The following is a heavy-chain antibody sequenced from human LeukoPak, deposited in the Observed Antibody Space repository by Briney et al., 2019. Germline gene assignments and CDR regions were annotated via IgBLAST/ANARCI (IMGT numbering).Heavy chain of an antibody. Sequence: PGGSLRLSCAASGFTLSDYYMRWIRQAPGKGLEWISYISGSAIHYADAVRGRFTVSRDNAKNSLYLQMNSLRVEDTAVYYCARVDSSGWYHSDYWGQGTLVTVSS. CDR2: ISGSAI. CDR1: GFTLSDYY. V-gene: IGHV3-11*01. D-gene: IGHD6-13*01. J-gene: IGHJ4*02. CDR3: ARVDSSGWYHSDY.